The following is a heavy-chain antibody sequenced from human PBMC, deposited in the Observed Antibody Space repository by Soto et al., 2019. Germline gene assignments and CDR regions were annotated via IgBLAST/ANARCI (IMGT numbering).Heavy chain of an antibody. CDR2: VSNGGGT. V-gene: IGHV4-59*01. J-gene: IGHJ4*02. D-gene: IGHD3-16*01. CDR3: ARGSINVGAQVNDC. Sequence: SETLSLTCAVSGDSISSYYWSWFRQPPGKGLQWIGYVSNGGGTNYNPSLWSRVTISLDTSKNQFSLSLNSVTAGDTAVYFCARGSINVGAQVNDCWGQGTLVTVSS. CDR1: GDSISSYY.